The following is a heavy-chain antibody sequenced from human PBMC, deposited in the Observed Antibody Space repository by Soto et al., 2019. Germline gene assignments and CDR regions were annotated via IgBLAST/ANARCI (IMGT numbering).Heavy chain of an antibody. D-gene: IGHD2-2*02. CDR2: IIPIFNST. V-gene: IGHV1-69*06. CDR3: AREGRGKKAGYNGLVSLVY. Sequence: QVQLVQSGAEVKTPGSSLKVSCKVSGSRFSNYVISWVRQAPGHGLEWLGRIIPIFNSTKYAQNFQGRVTITADKSTSTASLELSSLRSDDTAVYFCAREGRGKKAGYNGLVSLVYWGQGTLVTVSS. J-gene: IGHJ4*02. CDR1: GSRFSNYV.